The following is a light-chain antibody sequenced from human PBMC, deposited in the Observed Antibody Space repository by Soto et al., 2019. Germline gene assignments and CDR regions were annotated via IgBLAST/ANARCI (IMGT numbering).Light chain of an antibody. V-gene: IGLV1-40*01. CDR3: QSFDSSLSVVV. J-gene: IGLJ2*01. CDR2: DNN. CDR1: SSNIGAGYA. Sequence: QSVLTQPHSVSGAPGQRITISCTGSSSNIGAGYAVHWYQHLPGTAPKVIIFDNNNRPSGVPDRFSGSKSGTSASLAITGLQAEDEADYYCQSFDSSLSVVVFGGGTKLTVL.